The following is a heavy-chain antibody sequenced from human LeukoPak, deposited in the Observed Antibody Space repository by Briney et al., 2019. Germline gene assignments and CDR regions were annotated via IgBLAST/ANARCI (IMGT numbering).Heavy chain of an antibody. J-gene: IGHJ4*02. V-gene: IGHV4-39*01. CDR2: IYYDGTT. Sequence: SETLSLTCTVSGGSISSRSYYWGWIRQPPGKGPEWIGSIYYDGTTHYNPSLKSRVTIFVDTSKNQFSLKLSSVTAADTAVYYCARRRVFDYWGQGTLVTVSS. CDR3: ARRRVFDY. CDR1: GGSISSRSYY.